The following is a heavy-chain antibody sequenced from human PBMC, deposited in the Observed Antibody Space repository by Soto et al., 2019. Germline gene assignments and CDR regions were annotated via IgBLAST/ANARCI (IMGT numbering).Heavy chain of an antibody. CDR1: GFTFSSYW. CDR3: ARSDQPGTVDY. D-gene: IGHD6-13*01. J-gene: IGHJ4*02. V-gene: IGHV3-7*01. Sequence: GGSLRLSCAASGFTFSSYWMSWVRQAPGKGLEWVANIKEDGSEKYYVDSVKGRFSISRDNAKNSLYLQMNSLRAEDTAVYYCARSDQPGTVDYWGQGTLVTVSS. CDR2: IKEDGSEK.